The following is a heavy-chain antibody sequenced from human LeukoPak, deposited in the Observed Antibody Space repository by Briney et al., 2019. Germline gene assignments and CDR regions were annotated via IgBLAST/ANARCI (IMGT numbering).Heavy chain of an antibody. CDR2: ISYDGSNK. CDR3: AKPPFGILTGYFDY. D-gene: IGHD3-9*01. J-gene: IGHJ4*02. V-gene: IGHV3-30*18. Sequence: PGGSLRLSCAASGFTFSSYGMHWVRQAPGKGLEWVAVISYDGSNKYYADSVKGRFTISRDNSKNTLYLQMNSLRAEDTAVYYCAKPPFGILTGYFDYWGQGTLVTVSS. CDR1: GFTFSSYG.